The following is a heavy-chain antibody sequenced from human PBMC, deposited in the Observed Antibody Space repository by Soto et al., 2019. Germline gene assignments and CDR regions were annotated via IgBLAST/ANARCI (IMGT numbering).Heavy chain of an antibody. CDR2: IYYSGST. J-gene: IGHJ4*02. CDR3: ARGYDSYDY. Sequence: ETLSLTCTVSGGSISSYYWSWIRQPPGKGLEWIGYIYYSGSTNYNPSLKSRVTISVDTSKNQFSLKLSSVTAADTAVYYCARGYDSYDYWGQGTLVTVSS. V-gene: IGHV4-59*01. D-gene: IGHD5-12*01. CDR1: GGSISSYY.